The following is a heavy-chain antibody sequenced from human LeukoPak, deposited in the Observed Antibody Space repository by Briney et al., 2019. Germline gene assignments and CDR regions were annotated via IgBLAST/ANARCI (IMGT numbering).Heavy chain of an antibody. Sequence: QPGGSLRLPCAASGFTFNSYGMHWVRQAPGKGLQWVAAISYDGTTRYHADSVKGRFTISRDNSKDTLYLDMNSLRPEDTATYYCARVRRYSQYESSGYYADSWGQGTLIIVSS. CDR1: GFTFNSYG. V-gene: IGHV3-30*03. J-gene: IGHJ5*01. CDR3: ARVRRYSQYESSGYYADS. D-gene: IGHD3-22*01. CDR2: ISYDGTTR.